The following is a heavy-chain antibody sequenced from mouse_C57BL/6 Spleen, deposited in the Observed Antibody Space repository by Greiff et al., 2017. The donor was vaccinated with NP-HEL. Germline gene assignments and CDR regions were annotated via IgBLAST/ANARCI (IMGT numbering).Heavy chain of an antibody. D-gene: IGHD1-1*01. CDR2: INPNNGGT. CDR3: ARWEYYGSSLYFDY. Sequence: EVQLQQSGPELVKPGASVKMSCKASGYTFTDYNMHWVKQSHGKSLEWIGYINPNNGGTSYNQKFKGKATLTVNKSSSTAYMELRSLTSEDSAVYYCARWEYYGSSLYFDYWGQGTTLTVSS. CDR1: GYTFTDYN. J-gene: IGHJ2*01. V-gene: IGHV1-22*01.